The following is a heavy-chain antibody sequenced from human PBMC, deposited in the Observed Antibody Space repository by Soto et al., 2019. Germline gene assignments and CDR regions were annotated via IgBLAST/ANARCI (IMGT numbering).Heavy chain of an antibody. CDR2: IYYSGST. D-gene: IGHD2-21*02. CDR3: ARSPFGVESQVTPFDY. J-gene: IGHJ4*02. CDR1: GGSISSGGYY. V-gene: IGHV4-31*03. Sequence: PSETLSLTCTVSGGSISSGGYYWSWIRQHPGKGLEWIGYIYYSGSTYYNPSLKSRVTISVDTSKNQFSLKLSSVTAADTAVYYCARSPFGVESQVTPFDYWGQGTLVTVS.